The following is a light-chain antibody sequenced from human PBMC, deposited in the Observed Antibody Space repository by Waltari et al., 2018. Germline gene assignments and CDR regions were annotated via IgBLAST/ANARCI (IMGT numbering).Light chain of an antibody. CDR1: QSVSSK. Sequence: EIVMTQSPVTLSVSPGEGATLSCEASQSVSSKLAWYGQKPGQPPRLLIYGGSTRATGIPARFSGSGSGTEFTLTISSLQSEDFAVYYCQQYNNWPLTFGGGTKVEIK. V-gene: IGKV3D-15*01. CDR3: QQYNNWPLT. J-gene: IGKJ4*01. CDR2: GGS.